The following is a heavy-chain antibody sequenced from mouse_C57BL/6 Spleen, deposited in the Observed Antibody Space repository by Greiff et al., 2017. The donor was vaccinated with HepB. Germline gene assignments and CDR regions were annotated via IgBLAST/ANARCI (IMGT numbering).Heavy chain of an antibody. CDR3: ARGDEGVYWYFDV. CDR2: INPSSGYT. Sequence: VKLVESGAELARPGASVKMSCKASGYTFTSYTMHWVKQRPGQGLEWIGYINPSSGYTKYNQKFKDKATLTADKSSSTAYMQLSSLTSEDSAVYYCARGDEGVYWYFDVWGTGTTVTVSS. CDR1: GYTFTSYT. J-gene: IGHJ1*03. V-gene: IGHV1-4*01.